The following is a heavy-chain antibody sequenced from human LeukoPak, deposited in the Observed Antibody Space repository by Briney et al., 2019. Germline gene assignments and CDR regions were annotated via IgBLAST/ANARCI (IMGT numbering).Heavy chain of an antibody. CDR1: GYTFTSYA. CDR2: INTNTGNP. V-gene: IGHV7-4-1*02. CDR3: ARGAYYDFWSGYGGDGMDV. D-gene: IGHD3-3*01. J-gene: IGHJ6*02. Sequence: ASVNVSCKASGYTFTSYAMNWVRQAPGQGLEWMGWINTNTGNPTYAQGFTGRFVFSLDTSVSTAYLQISSLKAEDTAVYYCARGAYYDFWSGYGGDGMDVWGQGTTVTVSS.